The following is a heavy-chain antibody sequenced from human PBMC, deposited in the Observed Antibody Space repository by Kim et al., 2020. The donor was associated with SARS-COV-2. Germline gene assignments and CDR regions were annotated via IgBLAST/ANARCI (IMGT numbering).Heavy chain of an antibody. J-gene: IGHJ5*02. CDR1: GYTFTTYG. Sequence: ASVKVSCKASGYTFTTYGISWVRQAPGQGLEWLGWISTYDDGSNFAQRFRDRVSLTTDRSTGTAYLELRSLRSDDTAIYYCARDWQPSTKRDCFDPWGQG. CDR2: ISTYDDGS. D-gene: IGHD2-2*01. CDR3: ARDWQPSTKRDCFDP. V-gene: IGHV1-18*01.